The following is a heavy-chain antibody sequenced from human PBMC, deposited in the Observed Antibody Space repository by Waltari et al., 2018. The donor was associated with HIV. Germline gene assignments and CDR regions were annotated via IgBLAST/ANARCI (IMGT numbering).Heavy chain of an antibody. CDR1: GFNFEDYV. D-gene: IGHD2-2*01. V-gene: IGHV3-49*03. CDR2: MRGVSDGGTS. J-gene: IGHJ1*01. Sequence: EVRLEESGGGVVSPGRSLRLTCLTSGFNFEDYVLSWFRQAPGKSPEWVGFMRGVSDGGTSDYVASTKGRVVISRDDLQSVVYLDVTSVKTEDTGIYYCVRDSLPKCAAGSCYRKWGQGT. CDR3: VRDSLPKCAAGSCYRK.